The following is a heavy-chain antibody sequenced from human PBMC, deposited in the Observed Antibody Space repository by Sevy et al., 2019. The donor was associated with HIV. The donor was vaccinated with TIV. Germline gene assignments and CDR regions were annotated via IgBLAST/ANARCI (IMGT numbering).Heavy chain of an antibody. D-gene: IGHD3-10*01. CDR2: ISSSSSYI. CDR3: ARTYYYGSGSYYNPSFDI. J-gene: IGHJ3*02. Sequence: GGSLRLSCAASGFTFRNYAMTWVRQAPGKGLEWVSSISSSSSYIYYADSVKGRFTISRDNAKNSLYLQMNSLRAEETAVYYCARTYYYGSGSYYNPSFDIWRQGTMVTVSS. V-gene: IGHV3-21*01. CDR1: GFTFRNYA.